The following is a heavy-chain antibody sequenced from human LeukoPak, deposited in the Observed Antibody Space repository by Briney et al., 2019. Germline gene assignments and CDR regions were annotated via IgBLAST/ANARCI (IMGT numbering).Heavy chain of an antibody. D-gene: IGHD6-19*01. CDR1: GDSVSSNSAA. V-gene: IGHV6-1*01. J-gene: IGHJ4*02. CDR2: TYYRSKLYN. Sequence: SQTLSLTCAISGDSVSSNSAAWNWIRQSPSRGLEWLGRTYYRSKLYNDYAVSVKSRITINPDTSKNQFSLQLSSVTAADTAVYYCARRGGPWGYSSGWDPFDYWGQGTLVTVSS. CDR3: ARRGGPWGYSSGWDPFDY.